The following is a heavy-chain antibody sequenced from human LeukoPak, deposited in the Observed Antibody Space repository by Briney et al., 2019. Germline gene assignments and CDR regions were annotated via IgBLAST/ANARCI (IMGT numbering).Heavy chain of an antibody. CDR2: IYYSGTT. D-gene: IGHD6-13*01. V-gene: IGHV4-30-4*01. Sequence: KASQTLSLTCTVSGGSLSSIDHYWSWIRQPPGKGLEWIAYIYYSGTTYYNPSLKSRVSISVDTSKNQFSLQLSSVTAADTAVYYWARDDSTSWSFKIWGQGTLVTVSS. CDR3: ARDDSTSWSFKI. J-gene: IGHJ4*02. CDR1: GGSLSSIDHY.